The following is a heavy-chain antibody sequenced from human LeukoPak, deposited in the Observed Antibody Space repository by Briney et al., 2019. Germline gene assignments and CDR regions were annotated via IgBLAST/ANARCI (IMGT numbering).Heavy chain of an antibody. Sequence: SVKVSCKASGGTFSSYAISWVRQAPGQGLEWMGGIIPIFGTANYAQKFQGRVTITADESTSTAYMELSSLRSEDTAVYYCARDSRVYSSGWYYYYYYMDVWGKGTTVTVSS. CDR2: IIPIFGTA. V-gene: IGHV1-69*13. CDR1: GGTFSSYA. D-gene: IGHD6-19*01. CDR3: ARDSRVYSSGWYYYYYYMDV. J-gene: IGHJ6*03.